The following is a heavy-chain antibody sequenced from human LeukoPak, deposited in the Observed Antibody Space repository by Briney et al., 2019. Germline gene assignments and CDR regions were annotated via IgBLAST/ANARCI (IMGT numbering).Heavy chain of an antibody. V-gene: IGHV4-34*01. CDR3: ARSGYSSVSYGMDV. D-gene: IGHD6-25*01. CDR2: INHSGST. Sequence: SETLSLTCAVYGGSFSGYYWSWIRQPPGKGLEWIGEINHSGSTNYNPSLKSRVTISVDTSKNQFSLKLSSVTAADTAVYYCARSGYSSVSYGMDVWGQGTTVTVSS. CDR1: GGSFSGYY. J-gene: IGHJ6*02.